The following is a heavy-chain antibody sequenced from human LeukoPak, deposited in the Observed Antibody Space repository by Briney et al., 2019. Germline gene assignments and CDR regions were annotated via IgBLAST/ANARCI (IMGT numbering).Heavy chain of an antibody. Sequence: GGSLRLSCAASGFTFSSYAMHWVRQAPGKGLEWVAVISYDGSNKYYADSVKGRFTISRDNSKNTPYLQMNSPRAEDTAVYYCAREDGDYPFVGAFDIWGQGTMVTVSS. CDR1: GFTFSSYA. V-gene: IGHV3-30-3*01. CDR2: ISYDGSNK. J-gene: IGHJ3*02. D-gene: IGHD4-17*01. CDR3: AREDGDYPFVGAFDI.